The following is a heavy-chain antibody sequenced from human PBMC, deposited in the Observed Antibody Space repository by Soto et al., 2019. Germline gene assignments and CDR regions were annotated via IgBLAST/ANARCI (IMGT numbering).Heavy chain of an antibody. J-gene: IGHJ6*02. CDR1: GGSISSCDYY. V-gene: IGHV4-30-4*01. Sequence: PSETLSLTCTVSGGSISSCDYYWSWIRHPPGKGLEWIGYINYSGSTYYNPSLKSRVTISVDTSKNQVSLKLSSVTAADTAVYYCAASGPYYYYGMDVWGQGTTVTVSS. CDR3: AASGPYYYYGMDV. CDR2: INYSGST. D-gene: IGHD6-6*01.